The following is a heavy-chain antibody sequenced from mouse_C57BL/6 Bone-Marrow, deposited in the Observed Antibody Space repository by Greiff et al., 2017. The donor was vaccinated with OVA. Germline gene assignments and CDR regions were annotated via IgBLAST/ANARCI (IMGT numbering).Heavy chain of an antibody. J-gene: IGHJ3*01. V-gene: IGHV1-26*01. CDR3: GRSAGEAWFAY. Sequence: EVQLQQSGPELVKPGASVKLSCKASGYTFTDYYMNWVKQSPGKSLEWIGDINPNNGGTNYNQKFKGKATLTVDKSSSTAYMELRSLTSEDSAVYCCGRSAGEAWFAYWGQGTLVTVSA. CDR1: GYTFTDYY. D-gene: IGHD2-13*01. CDR2: INPNNGGT.